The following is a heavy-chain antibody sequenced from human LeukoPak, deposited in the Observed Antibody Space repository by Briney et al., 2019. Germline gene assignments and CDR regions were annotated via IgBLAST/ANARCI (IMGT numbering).Heavy chain of an antibody. CDR3: AIERDGRFFDH. Sequence: GGSLRLSCAVSGLILRSYWMSWVRQAPGKGLEWVANINQDGSEKYFVDSVKGRFTISRDNAKNSLHLQMNTLRAEDTAVYYCAIERDGRFFDHWGQGTLVTVSS. J-gene: IGHJ4*02. D-gene: IGHD5-24*01. CDR2: INQDGSEK. CDR1: GLILRSYW. V-gene: IGHV3-7*01.